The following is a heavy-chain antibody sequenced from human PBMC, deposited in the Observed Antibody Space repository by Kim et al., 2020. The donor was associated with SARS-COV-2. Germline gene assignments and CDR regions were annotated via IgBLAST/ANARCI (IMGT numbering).Heavy chain of an antibody. CDR1: GGSFSGYY. Sequence: SETLSLTCAVYGGSFSGYYWSWIRQPPGKGLEWIGEINHSGSTNYNPSLKSRVTISVDTSKNQFSLKLSSVTAADTAVYYCARGLGSRITMVRGVIITFRFDYWGQGTLVTVSS. D-gene: IGHD3-10*01. V-gene: IGHV4-34*01. CDR3: ARGLGSRITMVRGVIITFRFDY. J-gene: IGHJ4*02. CDR2: INHSGST.